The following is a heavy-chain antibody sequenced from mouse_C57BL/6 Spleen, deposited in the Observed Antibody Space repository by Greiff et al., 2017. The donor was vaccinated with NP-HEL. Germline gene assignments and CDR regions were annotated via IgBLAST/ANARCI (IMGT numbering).Heavy chain of an antibody. D-gene: IGHD2-2*01. J-gene: IGHJ1*03. Sequence: EVKLQESGAELVRPGASVKLSCTASGFNITDYYMHWVKQRPEQGLEWIGRIDPEDGDTEYAPKFQGKATMTADTSSNTAYLQLSSLTSEDTAVYYCTTGGYDGARYWYFDVWGTGTTVTVSS. CDR2: IDPEDGDT. CDR3: TTGGYDGARYWYFDV. V-gene: IGHV14-1*01. CDR1: GFNITDYY.